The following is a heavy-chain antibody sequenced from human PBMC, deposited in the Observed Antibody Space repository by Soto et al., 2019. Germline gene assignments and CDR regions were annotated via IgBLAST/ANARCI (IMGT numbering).Heavy chain of an antibody. CDR1: GFTFSSYA. CDR3: AKVSTFGSGITIYDY. D-gene: IGHD3-3*01. CDR2: ISGSGGST. Sequence: GGSLRLSCAASGFTFSSYAMSWVRQAPGKGLEWVSAISGSGGSTYYADSVKGRFTISRDNSKNTLYLQMNSLRAEDTVVYYCAKVSTFGSGITIYDYWGQGTLVTVSS. V-gene: IGHV3-23*01. J-gene: IGHJ4*02.